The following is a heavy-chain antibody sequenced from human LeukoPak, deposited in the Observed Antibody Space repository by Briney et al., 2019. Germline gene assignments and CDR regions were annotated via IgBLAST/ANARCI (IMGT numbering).Heavy chain of an antibody. Sequence: SETLSLTCTASGGSISSSSYCWGWVRQPPGKGLEWIGSMYSSGSAYYNPSLKSRVTISVDTSKSQFSLKLSSVTAADTAVYYCARRVATNNYYYYYGLDVWGLGTTVTV. CDR3: ARRVATNNYYYYYGLDV. D-gene: IGHD5-12*01. V-gene: IGHV4-39*01. CDR1: GGSISSSSYC. CDR2: MYSSGSA. J-gene: IGHJ6*02.